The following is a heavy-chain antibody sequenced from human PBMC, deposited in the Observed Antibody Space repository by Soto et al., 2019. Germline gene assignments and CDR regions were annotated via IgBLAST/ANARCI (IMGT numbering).Heavy chain of an antibody. Sequence: SATLSLTCTVSGGSISSSSYYWGWIRQPPGKGLEWIGSIYYSGSTYYNPSLKSRVTISVDTSKNQFSLKLSSVTAADTAVYYCARQMWEYYFDYWGQGTLVTVSS. V-gene: IGHV4-39*01. CDR2: IYYSGST. CDR1: GGSISSSSYY. D-gene: IGHD1-26*01. J-gene: IGHJ4*02. CDR3: ARQMWEYYFDY.